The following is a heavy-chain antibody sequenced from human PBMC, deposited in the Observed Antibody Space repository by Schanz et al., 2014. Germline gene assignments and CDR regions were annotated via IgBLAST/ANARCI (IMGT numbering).Heavy chain of an antibody. CDR3: ARDLSSLIQGDV. J-gene: IGHJ6*04. CDR1: GFTFRSYG. Sequence: QVQLVESGGGVVRPGGSLRLSCAASGFTFRSYGMHWVRQAPGKGLEWVAVIRYDGRNKNFVESVKGRFTISRDNSNNTVYLQMNGLRAEDTAVYFCARDLSSLIQGDVWGKGTTVTVSS. V-gene: IGHV3-33*01. D-gene: IGHD2-2*01. CDR2: IRYDGRNK.